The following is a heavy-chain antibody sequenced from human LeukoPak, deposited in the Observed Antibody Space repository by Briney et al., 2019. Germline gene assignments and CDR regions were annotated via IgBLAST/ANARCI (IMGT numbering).Heavy chain of an antibody. J-gene: IGHJ4*02. CDR3: ARGSEFGITMVRGVSPHFDY. D-gene: IGHD3-10*01. Sequence: SETLSLTCTVSGGSISSGGYYWSWIRQHPGKGLEWIGYIYYSGSTYYNPSLKSRVTISVDTSKNQFSLKLSSVTAADTAVYYCARGSEFGITMVRGVSPHFDYWGQGTLVTVSS. CDR1: GGSISSGGYY. CDR2: IYYSGST. V-gene: IGHV4-31*03.